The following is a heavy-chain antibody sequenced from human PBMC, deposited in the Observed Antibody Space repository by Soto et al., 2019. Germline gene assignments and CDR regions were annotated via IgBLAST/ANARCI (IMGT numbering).Heavy chain of an antibody. V-gene: IGHV3-23*01. Sequence: PGGSLRLSCAASGFTFSSYAMSWVRQAPGKGLEWVSAISGSGGSTYYADSVKGRFTISRDNSKNTLYLQMNSLRAEDTAVYYCAKGPRYSIAAADAYYYYGMDVWGQGTTVTVSS. CDR2: ISGSGGST. D-gene: IGHD6-13*01. CDR3: AKGPRYSIAAADAYYYYGMDV. J-gene: IGHJ6*02. CDR1: GFTFSSYA.